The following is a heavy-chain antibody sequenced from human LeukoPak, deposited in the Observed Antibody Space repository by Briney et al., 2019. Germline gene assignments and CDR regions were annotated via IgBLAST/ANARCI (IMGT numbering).Heavy chain of an antibody. CDR2: ISSSSSYI. D-gene: IGHD3-22*01. Sequence: GGSLGLSCAASGFTFSSYSMNWVRQAPGKGLEWVSSISSSSSYIYYADSVKGRFTISRDNAKNSLYLEMNSLRAEDTAVYYCARVGYDSSGSDYWGQGTLVTVSS. V-gene: IGHV3-21*01. CDR1: GFTFSSYS. CDR3: ARVGYDSSGSDY. J-gene: IGHJ4*02.